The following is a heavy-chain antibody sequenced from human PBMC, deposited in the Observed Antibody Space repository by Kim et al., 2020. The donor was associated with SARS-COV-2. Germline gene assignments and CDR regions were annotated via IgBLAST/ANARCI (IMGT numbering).Heavy chain of an antibody. CDR3: AIDPTYDSSGDNWFDP. CDR1: GGSISSSSYY. CDR2: IYYSGST. D-gene: IGHD3-22*01. V-gene: IGHV4-39*07. Sequence: SETLSLTCTVSGGSISSSSYYWGWIRQPPGKGLEWIGSIYYSGSTYYNPSLKSRVTISVDTSKNQFSLHLSSVTAADTAVYYCAIDPTYDSSGDNWFDPWGQGTLVTVSS. J-gene: IGHJ5*02.